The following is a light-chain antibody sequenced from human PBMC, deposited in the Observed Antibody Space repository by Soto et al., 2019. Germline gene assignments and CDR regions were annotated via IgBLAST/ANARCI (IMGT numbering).Light chain of an antibody. CDR3: QQYYSTPVLT. Sequence: DIVMTQSPDSLAVSLGERATINCKSSQSVLYSSNNKNYLAWYQQKPGQPPKLLIYWASTRESGVPDRFSGSGSGTDFTLTISSLQAEDVAVYYCQQYYSTPVLTFGGGTKLEIK. J-gene: IGKJ4*01. CDR1: QSVLYSSNNKNY. V-gene: IGKV4-1*01. CDR2: WAS.